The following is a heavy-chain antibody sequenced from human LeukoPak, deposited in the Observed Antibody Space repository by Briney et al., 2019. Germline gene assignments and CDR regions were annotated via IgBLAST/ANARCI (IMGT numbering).Heavy chain of an antibody. D-gene: IGHD6-6*01. Sequence: GGSLRLSCAASGFTFSSYSMNWVRQAPGKGLEWVSHVTSSSSAIYYADSVKGRFTISRDNAKNSLYLQMNSLRAEDTAVYYCARGSSDYFDYWGQGTLVTVSS. CDR1: GFTFSSYS. CDR2: VTSSSSAI. CDR3: ARGSSDYFDY. J-gene: IGHJ4*02. V-gene: IGHV3-48*01.